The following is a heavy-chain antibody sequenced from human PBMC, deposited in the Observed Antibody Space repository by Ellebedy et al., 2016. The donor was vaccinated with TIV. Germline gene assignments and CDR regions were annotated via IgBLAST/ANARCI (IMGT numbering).Heavy chain of an antibody. CDR2: ISSSSSST. V-gene: IGHV3-11*06. CDR1: EFTFSDYH. Sequence: GEPLKISCAASEFTFSDYHMSWIRQAPGKGLEWVSYISSSSSSTNYADSVKGRFTISRDDAKNSLYLQMNSLRAEDTAVYYCARGRVVRGVISYYYGMDVWGQGTTVTVSS. D-gene: IGHD3-10*01. CDR3: ARGRVVRGVISYYYGMDV. J-gene: IGHJ6*02.